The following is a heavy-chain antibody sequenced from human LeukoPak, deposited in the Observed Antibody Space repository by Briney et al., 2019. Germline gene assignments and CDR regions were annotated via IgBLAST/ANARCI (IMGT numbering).Heavy chain of an antibody. CDR3: ATLRREGTGYPFDY. D-gene: IGHD3/OR15-3a*01. V-gene: IGHV1-2*02. J-gene: IGHJ4*02. Sequence: GASVKVSCKASGYTFTGYYMHWVRQAPGQGLEWMGWINPNSGGTNYAQKFQGRVTMTRDTSISTAYMELSRLRSDDTAVYYCATLRREGTGYPFDYWGQGTLVTVSS. CDR1: GYTFTGYY. CDR2: INPNSGGT.